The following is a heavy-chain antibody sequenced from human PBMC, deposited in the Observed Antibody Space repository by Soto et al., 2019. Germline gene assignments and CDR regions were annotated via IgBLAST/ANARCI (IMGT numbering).Heavy chain of an antibody. CDR2: INHSGST. CDR3: ARGDPYSGYAY. V-gene: IGHV4-34*01. CDR1: GGSFRGYY. J-gene: IGHJ4*02. Sequence: SETLSLTCAVYGGSFRGYYWSWIRQPPGKGLEWIGEINHSGSTNYNPSLKSRVTISVDTSKNQFSLKLSSVTAADTAVYYCARGDPYSGYAYWGQGMLVTISS. D-gene: IGHD5-12*01.